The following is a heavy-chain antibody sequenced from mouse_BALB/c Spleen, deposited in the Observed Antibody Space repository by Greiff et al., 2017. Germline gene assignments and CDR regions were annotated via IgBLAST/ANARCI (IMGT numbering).Heavy chain of an antibody. V-gene: IGHV3-2*02. Sequence: EVQGVESGPGLVKPSQSLSLTCTVTGYSITSDYAWNWIRQFPGNKLEWMGYISYSGSTSYNPSLKSRISITRDTSKNQFFLQLNSVTTEDTATYYCAKRGLYYAMDYWGQGTSATVSS. CDR2: ISYSGST. D-gene: IGHD4-1*01. CDR3: AKRGLYYAMDY. CDR1: GYSITSDYA. J-gene: IGHJ4*01.